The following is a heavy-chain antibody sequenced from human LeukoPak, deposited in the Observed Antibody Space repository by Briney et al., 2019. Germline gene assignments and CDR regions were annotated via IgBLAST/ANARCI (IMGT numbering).Heavy chain of an antibody. D-gene: IGHD6-19*01. CDR3: VRRGYNSGFLGWFDP. CDR2: SSYSGST. CDR1: GGSISSSSYY. J-gene: IGHJ5*02. Sequence: SETLSLTCSVSGGSISSSSYYWGWIRQPPGKGLDWIGSSSYSGSTYYNPSLKTRVTISLDTSKNQFSLKMNSVTAADTAVYYCVRRGYNSGFLGWFDPWGQGTLVTVSS. V-gene: IGHV4-39*07.